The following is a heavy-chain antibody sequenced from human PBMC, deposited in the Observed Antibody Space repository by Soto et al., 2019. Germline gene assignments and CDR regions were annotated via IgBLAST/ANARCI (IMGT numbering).Heavy chain of an antibody. CDR2: INHSGST. CDR1: GGSFSGYY. J-gene: IGHJ6*02. D-gene: IGHD3-16*01. V-gene: IGHV4-34*01. CDR3: ARDVSYRSVGMDV. Sequence: SETLSLTCAVYGGSFSGYYWSWIRQPPGKGLEWIGEINHSGSTNYNPSLKSRVIISVDTSKNQFSLRLSSVTAADTAVYYCARDVSYRSVGMDVWGQGTTVTVS.